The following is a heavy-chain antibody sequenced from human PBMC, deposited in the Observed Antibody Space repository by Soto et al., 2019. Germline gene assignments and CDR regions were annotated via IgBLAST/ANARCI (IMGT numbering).Heavy chain of an antibody. CDR3: ARDLRGYCGTDCYPLDV. Sequence: PSETLSLTCTVSGGSISSSTYYWGWIRQPPGKGLEWIGYMYNTGSTVYNPSFKSRVTISVDTSKNQFSLKLNSVTAADTAVYYCARDLRGYCGTDCYPLDVWGQGTTVTVSS. J-gene: IGHJ6*02. CDR2: MYNTGST. D-gene: IGHD2-21*02. V-gene: IGHV4-61*01. CDR1: GGSISSSTYY.